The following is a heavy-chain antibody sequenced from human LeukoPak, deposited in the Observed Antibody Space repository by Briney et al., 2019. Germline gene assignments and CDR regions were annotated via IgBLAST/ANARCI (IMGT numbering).Heavy chain of an antibody. CDR3: ANSGYSSGWYSL. J-gene: IGHJ4*02. D-gene: IGHD6-19*01. CDR2: ISGSGTTL. Sequence: PGGSLRLSCAASGFSFSDYYMNWIRQAPGKGLEWVAYISGSGTTLNYADSVKGRFTVSRDNAKDSLYLQMNSLRADDTAVYYCANSGYSSGWYSLWGQGTLVTVSS. CDR1: GFSFSDYY. V-gene: IGHV3-11*01.